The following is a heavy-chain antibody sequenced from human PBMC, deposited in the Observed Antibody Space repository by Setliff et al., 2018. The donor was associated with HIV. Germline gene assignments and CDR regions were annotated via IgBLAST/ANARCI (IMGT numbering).Heavy chain of an antibody. D-gene: IGHD2-2*01. CDR3: ARVALTITRSTRRAFDI. Sequence: SETLSLTCTVFGGSISSGGYYWSWIRQHPGKGLEWIGYIYSSGSTYYNPSLKSRVTISVDTSKNQFSLNLRSMTAADTAVYFCARVALTITRSTRRAFDIWGQGTMVTVSS. J-gene: IGHJ3*02. CDR2: IYSSGST. V-gene: IGHV4-31*03. CDR1: GGSISSGGYY.